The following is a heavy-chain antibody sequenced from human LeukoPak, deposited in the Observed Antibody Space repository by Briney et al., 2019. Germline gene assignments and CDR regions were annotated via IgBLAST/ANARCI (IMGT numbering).Heavy chain of an antibody. J-gene: IGHJ4*02. CDR3: AYMAPTRGNFDY. Sequence: TSVKVSCKASGYTFTSYGISWVRQAPGQGLEWMGWISAYNGNTNYAQKLQGRVTMTTDTSTSTAYMELRSLRSDDTAVYYCAYMAPTRGNFDYWGQGTLVTVSS. CDR2: ISAYNGNT. CDR1: GYTFTSYG. V-gene: IGHV1-18*01. D-gene: IGHD5-24*01.